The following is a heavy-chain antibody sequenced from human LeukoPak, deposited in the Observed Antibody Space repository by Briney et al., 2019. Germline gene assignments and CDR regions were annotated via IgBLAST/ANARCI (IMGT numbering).Heavy chain of an antibody. J-gene: IGHJ6*02. D-gene: IGHD2-15*01. V-gene: IGHV3-33*01. CDR3: VRDPSCSGGGCYYYYGMDV. Sequence: GGSLRLSCAASGFTFNTYAIHWGRQAPGKGLEWVAVIRYDGSNNYYADSVSGRFTISRDNSKNTLYLQMNSLRADDTAIYYCVRDPSCSGGGCYYYYGMDVWGQGTTVTVSS. CDR1: GFTFNTYA. CDR2: IRYDGSNN.